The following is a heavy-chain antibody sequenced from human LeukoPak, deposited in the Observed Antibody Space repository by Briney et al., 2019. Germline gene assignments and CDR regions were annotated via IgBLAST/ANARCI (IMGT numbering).Heavy chain of an antibody. J-gene: IGHJ3*02. CDR2: IYYGGST. V-gene: IGHV4-39*01. CDR3: ARHRGYYGSGSYFNMRDALDI. Sequence: SETLSLTCTVSGGSISNSNNYWGWIRQPPGKGLEWIGSIYYGGSTYYIPFLKRRVTISVDTSKNQFSLKLSSVTVADTAVYYCARHRGYYGSGSYFNMRDALDIWGQGTMVTVSS. CDR1: GGSISNSNNY. D-gene: IGHD3-10*01.